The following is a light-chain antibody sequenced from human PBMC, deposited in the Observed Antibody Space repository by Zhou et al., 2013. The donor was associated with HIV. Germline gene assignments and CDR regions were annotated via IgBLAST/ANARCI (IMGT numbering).Light chain of an antibody. Sequence: DIQMTQSPSSLSASVGDRVTITCRASQGISNYLAWYQQKPGKVPKLLIYAASTLQSGVPSRFSGSGSGTDFTLIISSLQPEDVSTYYCQKYDSDITFGGGTKVEIK. J-gene: IGKJ4*01. V-gene: IGKV1-27*01. CDR2: AAS. CDR1: QGISNY. CDR3: QKYDSDIT.